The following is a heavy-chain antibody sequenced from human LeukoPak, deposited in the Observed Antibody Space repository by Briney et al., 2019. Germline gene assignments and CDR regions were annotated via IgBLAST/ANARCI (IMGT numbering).Heavy chain of an antibody. D-gene: IGHD5-18*01. Sequence: SRTLSLTCAVSGGSISSSNWWSWVRQPPGKGLEWIGEIYHSGSTNYNPSLKSRVTISVDKSKNQFSLKLSSVTAADTAVYYCASTGGYSHGSAYWGQGTLVTVSS. CDR3: ASTGGYSHGSAY. CDR2: IYHSGST. J-gene: IGHJ4*02. CDR1: GGSISSSNW. V-gene: IGHV4-4*02.